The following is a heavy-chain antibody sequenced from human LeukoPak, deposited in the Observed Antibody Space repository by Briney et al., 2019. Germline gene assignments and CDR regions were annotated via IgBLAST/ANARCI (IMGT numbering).Heavy chain of an antibody. CDR3: ARDFDPSAVDV. V-gene: IGHV4-61*02. J-gene: IGHJ6*04. CDR1: GGSISSGSYY. CDR2: IYTSGST. Sequence: PSETLSLTCTVSGGSISSGSYYWSWIRQPAGKGLEWIGRIYTSGSTNYNPSLKSRVTISVDTSKNQFSLKLSSVTAADTAVYYCARDFDPSAVDVWGKGTTVTVSS. D-gene: IGHD3-9*01.